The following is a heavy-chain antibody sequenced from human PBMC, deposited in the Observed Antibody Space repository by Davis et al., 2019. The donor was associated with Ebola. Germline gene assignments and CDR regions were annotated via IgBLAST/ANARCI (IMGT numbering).Heavy chain of an antibody. CDR3: ATEGIVGTRWYYDGMDV. J-gene: IGHJ6*02. V-gene: IGHV3-15*01. CDR2: IIDNYGGAKT. CDR1: GITFSNAY. D-gene: IGHD1-26*01. Sequence: PGGSLRLSCKASGITFSNAYMTWVRQAPGKGLEWIGRIIDNYGGAKTAYAAPVEGRFTVSRDDSKNTVYLQMNSLRTEDTTVYYCATEGIVGTRWYYDGMDVWGQGTTVTVSS.